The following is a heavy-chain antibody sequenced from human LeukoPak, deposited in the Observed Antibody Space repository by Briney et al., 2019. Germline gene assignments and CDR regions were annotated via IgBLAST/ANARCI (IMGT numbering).Heavy chain of an antibody. CDR3: ARDSSEDSGFDY. CDR1: GGSISSGGYC. CDR2: IYYSGST. D-gene: IGHD1-26*01. J-gene: IGHJ4*02. Sequence: PSQTLSLTCTVSGGSISSGGYCWSWIRQHPGKGLEWIGYIYYSGSTYYNPSLKSRVTISVDTSKNQFSLKLSSVTAADTAVYYCARDSSEDSGFDYWGQGTLVTVSS. V-gene: IGHV4-31*03.